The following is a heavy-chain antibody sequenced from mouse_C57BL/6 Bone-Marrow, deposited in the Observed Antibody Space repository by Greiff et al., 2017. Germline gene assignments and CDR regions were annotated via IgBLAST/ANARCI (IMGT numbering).Heavy chain of an antibody. D-gene: IGHD2-3*01. CDR3: ASEGDGYYGADWYFDV. Sequence: ESGPGLVQPSQSLSLTCSVTGYSITSGYYWNWIRQFPGNKLEWMGYISYDGSNNYNPSLTNRISITRDTSKNQFFLKLNSVTTEDTATYYCASEGDGYYGADWYFDVWGTGTTVTVSS. V-gene: IGHV3-6*01. J-gene: IGHJ1*03. CDR1: GYSITSGYY. CDR2: ISYDGSN.